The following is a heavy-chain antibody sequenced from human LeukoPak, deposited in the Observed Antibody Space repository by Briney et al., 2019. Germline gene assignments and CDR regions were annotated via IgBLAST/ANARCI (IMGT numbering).Heavy chain of an antibody. D-gene: IGHD3-3*02. CDR2: VSGSGGVT. CDR1: GFTFSNYA. Sequence: GGSLRLSCAAPGFTFSNYAMSWVRQAPGKGLEWVSGVSGSGGVTYHADSVKGRFTISRDNSKNTLHLQMNSLRAEDTAVYYCATFLAIVTARDSLYFQHWGQGTLVTVSS. J-gene: IGHJ1*01. CDR3: ATFLAIVTARDSLYFQH. V-gene: IGHV3-23*01.